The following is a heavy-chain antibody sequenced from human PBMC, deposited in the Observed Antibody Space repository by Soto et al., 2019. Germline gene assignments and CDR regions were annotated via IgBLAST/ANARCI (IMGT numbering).Heavy chain of an antibody. D-gene: IGHD4-17*01. Sequence: QLQLQESGSRLVKSSETLSLTCAVSGDTISTGGYSWAWIRQPPGKPLEWIGHTYHSGNPYYNPSLKIRVITSVDWSMIQFSLNLCSLIAAEPAVYYCPSETYCDYVGYFDPWGQGTLVTVSS. CDR2: TYHSGNP. CDR1: GDTISTGGYS. V-gene: IGHV4-30-2*01. J-gene: IGHJ5*02. CDR3: PSETYCDYVGYFDP.